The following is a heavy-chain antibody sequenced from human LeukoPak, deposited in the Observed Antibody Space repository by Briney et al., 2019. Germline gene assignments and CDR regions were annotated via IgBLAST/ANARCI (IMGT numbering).Heavy chain of an antibody. CDR1: GYSFTSYW. D-gene: IGHD1-26*01. J-gene: IGHJ6*02. Sequence: GESLQISCKGSGYSFTSYWIGWVRQMPGKGLEWMGIIYPGDSDTRYSPSFQGRVTISADKSISTAYLQWSSLKASDTAMYYCAKRSEEWDTYYYGMDVWGQGTTVTVSS. CDR2: IYPGDSDT. CDR3: AKRSEEWDTYYYGMDV. V-gene: IGHV5-51*01.